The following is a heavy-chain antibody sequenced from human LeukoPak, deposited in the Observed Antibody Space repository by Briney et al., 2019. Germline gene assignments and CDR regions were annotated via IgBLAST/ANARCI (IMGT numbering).Heavy chain of an antibody. J-gene: IGHJ4*02. CDR2: TYYRSKWYY. Sequence: SQTLSLTCAISGDSVSSNSAAWSWVRQSPSRGLEWLGRTYYRSKWYYDYAVSVKSRIAINPDTSKNQFSLQLNSVTPEDTAVYYCARGATAYFDYWGQGTLVTVSS. D-gene: IGHD5-12*01. CDR3: ARGATAYFDY. CDR1: GDSVSSNSAA. V-gene: IGHV6-1*01.